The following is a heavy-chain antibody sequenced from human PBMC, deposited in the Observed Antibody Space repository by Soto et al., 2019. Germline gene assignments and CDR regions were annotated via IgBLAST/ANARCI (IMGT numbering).Heavy chain of an antibody. CDR1: GGTFSSYA. Sequence: KISCKASGGTFSSYAISWVRQSPGQGLEWMGGIIPIFGTANYAQKFQGRVTITADKSTSTAYMELSSLRSEDTAVYYCARLQSSFMNYDILTGYKTDTEDYYFDYWGQGTLVTVSS. CDR3: ARLQSSFMNYDILTGYKTDTEDYYFDY. J-gene: IGHJ4*02. V-gene: IGHV1-69*06. CDR2: IIPIFGTA. D-gene: IGHD3-9*01.